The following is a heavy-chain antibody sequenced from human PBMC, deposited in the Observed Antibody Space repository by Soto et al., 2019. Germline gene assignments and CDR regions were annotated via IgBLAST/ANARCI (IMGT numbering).Heavy chain of an antibody. J-gene: IGHJ6*02. CDR1: GFTFNSYG. CDR3: ARGLSSTYFYYGLDV. V-gene: IGHV3-33*01. CDR2: IYFDGTNK. D-gene: IGHD2-15*01. Sequence: QVQLEESGGGVVQPGRSLRLSCAASGFTFNSYGMHWVRQAPGKGLEWVAVIYFDGTNKYYADSVKDRFTISRDNSKNTLYLQINSLRAEDTAVYYCARGLSSTYFYYGLDVWGQGTTVAVSS.